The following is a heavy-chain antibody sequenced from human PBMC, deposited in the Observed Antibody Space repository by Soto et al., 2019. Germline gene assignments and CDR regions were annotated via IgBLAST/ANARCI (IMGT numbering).Heavy chain of an antibody. J-gene: IGHJ4*02. D-gene: IGHD3-10*01. CDR1: GFTFSSYG. CDR2: ISYDGSNK. CDR3: AKDRLGTMVRGVTTYFDY. V-gene: IGHV3-30*18. Sequence: GGSLRLSCAASGFTFSSYGMHWVRQAPGKGLEWVAVISYDGSNKYYADSMKGRFTISRDNSKNTLYLQMNSLRAEDTAVYYCAKDRLGTMVRGVTTYFDYWGQGTLVTVSS.